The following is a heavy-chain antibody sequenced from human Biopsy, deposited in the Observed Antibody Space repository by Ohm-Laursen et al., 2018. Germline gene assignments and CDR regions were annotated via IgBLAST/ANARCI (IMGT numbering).Heavy chain of an antibody. V-gene: IGHV3-11*01. D-gene: IGHD5-24*01. CDR3: ARDVEGFYSYAMDV. CDR2: ITSGGSTS. J-gene: IGHJ6*02. CDR1: GFTFSDYY. Sequence: GSLGLSCTASGFTFSDYYMSWIRQAPGKGLAWVSYITSGGSTSDYADSVKGRFTIYSDNAKSSLFLQMNSLRAEDTAVYYCARDVEGFYSYAMDVGGQGTRVTVSS.